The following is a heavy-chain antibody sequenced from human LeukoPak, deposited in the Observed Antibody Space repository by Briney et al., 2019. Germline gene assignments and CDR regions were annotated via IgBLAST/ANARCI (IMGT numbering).Heavy chain of an antibody. D-gene: IGHD4-17*01. V-gene: IGHV4-39*01. CDR1: GGSISSSTYH. Sequence: PSETLSLTCTVSGGSISSSTYHWGWIRRPPGKGLEWIGSLYYTGNTYYNPSLKSRLTISVDTSKNQFSLNLHAVTAADTAVYFCARLTTVPADYWGQGILVTVSS. J-gene: IGHJ4*02. CDR3: ARLTTVPADY. CDR2: LYYTGNT.